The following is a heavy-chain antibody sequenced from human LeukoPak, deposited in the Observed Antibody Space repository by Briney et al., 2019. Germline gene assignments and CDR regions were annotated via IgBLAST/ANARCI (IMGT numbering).Heavy chain of an antibody. J-gene: IGHJ6*02. CDR1: GFTFGKYW. V-gene: IGHV3-23*01. CDR2: ISGSGGST. CDR3: AKDPKRGETATPFGMDV. D-gene: IGHD5-24*01. Sequence: GGSLRLSCVASGFTFGKYWMSWVRQAPGKGLEWVSGISGSGGSTYYADSVKGRFTISRDNSKNTLYLQMNSLRGEDTAVYYCAKDPKRGETATPFGMDVWGQGTTVTVSS.